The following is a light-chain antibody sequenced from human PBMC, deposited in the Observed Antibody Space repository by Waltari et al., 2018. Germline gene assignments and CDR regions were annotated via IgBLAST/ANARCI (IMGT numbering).Light chain of an antibody. CDR3: RQTYRTPPT. CDR2: AAS. CDR1: QSISNY. V-gene: IGKV1-39*01. J-gene: IGKJ4*01. Sequence: DIQLTQSPSSLSASVGDRVTITCRASQSISNYLNWYQQKPGKAPKLLIYAASSLQSGVPSRFSCSGSATDFTLTISSLQPEDFATYDCRQTYRTPPTFGGGTKVEIK.